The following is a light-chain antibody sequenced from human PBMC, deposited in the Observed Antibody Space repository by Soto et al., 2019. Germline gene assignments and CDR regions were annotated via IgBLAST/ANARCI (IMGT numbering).Light chain of an antibody. CDR1: QSVGSA. Sequence: EIVMTQSPATLSVSPGETATFSCRASQSVGSAVAWYQHKPGQAPRLLIVAASTRATGVPGRFTGGGSGTEFTLTISSLQSEDFAVYYCQQYRNWPPLTFGGGTTVEIK. CDR3: QQYRNWPPLT. V-gene: IGKV3-15*01. J-gene: IGKJ4*01. CDR2: AAS.